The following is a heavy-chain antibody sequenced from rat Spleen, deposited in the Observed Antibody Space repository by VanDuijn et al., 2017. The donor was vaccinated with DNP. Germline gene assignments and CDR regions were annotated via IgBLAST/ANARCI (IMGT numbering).Heavy chain of an antibody. CDR2: ITYDGGSRT. CDR3: VRYNSGWFGY. D-gene: IGHD4-3*01. V-gene: IGHV5S10*01. J-gene: IGHJ3*01. CDR1: GFNFSDYN. Sequence: EVQLVESGGGLAQPGRSLKLSCAASGFNFSDYNMAWVRQAPKRGLEWVATITYDGGSRTFYRDSVKGRFTISRDSGKGTLYLQMDSLGSEDTATYYCVRYNSGWFGYWGQGTLVTVSS.